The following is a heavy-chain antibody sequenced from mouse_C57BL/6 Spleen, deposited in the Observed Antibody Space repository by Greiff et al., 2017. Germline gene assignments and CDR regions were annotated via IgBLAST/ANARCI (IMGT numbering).Heavy chain of an antibody. Sequence: QVQLQQPGTELVKPGASVKLSCKASGYTFPSYWMHWVKQRPGQGLEWIGNINPSNGGTNYNEKFKSKATLTVDKSTSTAYMQLSSLTSEDSAVYYCARDGSSCVLFADWGQGALVTVYA. J-gene: IGHJ3*01. CDR1: GYTFPSYW. CDR2: INPSNGGT. D-gene: IGHD1-1*01. CDR3: ARDGSSCVLFAD. V-gene: IGHV1-53*01.